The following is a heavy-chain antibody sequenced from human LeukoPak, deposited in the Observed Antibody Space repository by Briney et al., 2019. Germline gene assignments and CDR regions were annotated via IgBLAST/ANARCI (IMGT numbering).Heavy chain of an antibody. CDR3: ARDLGRKIYGMDV. CDR2: INWNGGST. V-gene: IGHV3-20*01. J-gene: IGHJ6*02. Sequence: GGSLRLSCAASGFTFDDYGMSWVRQAPGKGLEWVSGINWNGGSTGYADSVKGRFTISRDNAKNSLYLQMNSLRAEDMALYHCARDLGRKIYGMDVWGQGTTVTVSS. D-gene: IGHD7-27*01. CDR1: GFTFDDYG.